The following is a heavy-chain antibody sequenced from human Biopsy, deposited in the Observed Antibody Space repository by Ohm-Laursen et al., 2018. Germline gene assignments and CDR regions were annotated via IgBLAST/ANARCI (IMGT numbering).Heavy chain of an antibody. D-gene: IGHD1/OR15-1a*01. CDR3: ARGRTGG. J-gene: IGHJ4*02. CDR2: ISSGSSPI. CDR1: GVTPSGYK. Sequence: SLRLSCAAPGVTPSGYKMNWVRQAPGKGLEWVSFISSGSSPIYYADSVKGRFTISRDDAKNSLYLQMNSLRAEDTAVYYCARGRTGGWGQGTLVTVSS. V-gene: IGHV3-48*01.